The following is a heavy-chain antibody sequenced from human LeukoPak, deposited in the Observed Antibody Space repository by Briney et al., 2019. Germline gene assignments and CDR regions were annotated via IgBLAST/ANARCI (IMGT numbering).Heavy chain of an antibody. CDR1: GYSISNGYY. CDR3: ARVDIVATIHFDY. J-gene: IGHJ4*02. D-gene: IGHD5-12*01. CDR2: IYHSGSN. V-gene: IGHV4-38-2*02. Sequence: SETLSLTCNVSGYSISNGYYWGWIRQPPGKGLEWIGIIYHSGSNHYNPSLKSRVSISVDTSKNRFSLILTSVTAADTAVYYCARVDIVATIHFDYWGQGTLVTVSS.